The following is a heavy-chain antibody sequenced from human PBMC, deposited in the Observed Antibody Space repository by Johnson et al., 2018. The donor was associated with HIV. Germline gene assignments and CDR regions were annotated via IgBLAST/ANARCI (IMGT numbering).Heavy chain of an antibody. V-gene: IGHV3-30*04. CDR2: ISDNASNQ. Sequence: QVQLVESGGGVVQPGRSLRLSCAASGFTFSNYDMHWVRQAPGKGLEWVAVISDNASNQYYTDSVKGRFTISRDNSKNTLYLQMNSLRAEDTAVYYCARTNSGSYYHPGAFDIWGQGTMVTVSS. CDR1: GFTFSNYD. J-gene: IGHJ3*02. CDR3: ARTNSGSYYHPGAFDI. D-gene: IGHD3-10*01.